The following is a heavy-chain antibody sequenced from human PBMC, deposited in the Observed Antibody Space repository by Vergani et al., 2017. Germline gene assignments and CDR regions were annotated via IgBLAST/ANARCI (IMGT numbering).Heavy chain of an antibody. Sequence: EVQLVESGGGLVKPGGSLRLSCAASGFTFSSYSMNWVRQAPGKGLEWVSSISSSSSYIYYADSVKGRFTISRDNAKNSLDLQMNSLRAEDTAVYYCAREGSIAARPLYWGQGTLVTVSS. J-gene: IGHJ4*02. D-gene: IGHD6-6*01. CDR1: GFTFSSYS. V-gene: IGHV3-21*01. CDR2: ISSSSSYI. CDR3: AREGSIAARPLY.